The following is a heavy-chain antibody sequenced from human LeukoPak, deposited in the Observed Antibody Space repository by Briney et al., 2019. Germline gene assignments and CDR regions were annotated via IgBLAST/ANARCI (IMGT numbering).Heavy chain of an antibody. Sequence: ASVTVSCKASGYTFTVYYMHWVRQAPGQGLEWMGWINPNSGGTNYAQKFQGRVTMTRDTAISTAYMELSRLRSDDTAVYYCARGRTSYYYGSGSQPPPDYWGQGTLVTVSS. CDR2: INPNSGGT. D-gene: IGHD3-10*01. J-gene: IGHJ4*02. CDR3: ARGRTSYYYGSGSQPPPDY. CDR1: GYTFTVYY. V-gene: IGHV1-2*02.